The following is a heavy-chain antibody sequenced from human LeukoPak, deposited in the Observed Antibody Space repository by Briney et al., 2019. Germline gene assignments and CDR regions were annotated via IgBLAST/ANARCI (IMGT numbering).Heavy chain of an antibody. CDR2: LYDSGST. CDR3: ASQARTIY. J-gene: IGHJ4*02. CDR1: GGSISSSSYY. V-gene: IGHV4-39*01. Sequence: PSETLSLTCTVSGGSISSSSYYWGWIRQPPGKGLEWIGSLYDSGSTYYNPSLKSRVTISVDTSKNQFSLKLSSVTAADTAVYYCASQARTIYWGQGTLVTVSS. D-gene: IGHD4/OR15-4a*01.